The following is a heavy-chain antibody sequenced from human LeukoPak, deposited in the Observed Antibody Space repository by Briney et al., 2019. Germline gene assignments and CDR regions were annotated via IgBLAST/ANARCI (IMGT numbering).Heavy chain of an antibody. D-gene: IGHD2-21*01. Sequence: ASVKVSCKTSGYSFIDYYMHWVRQAPGQGLEWMGWINPNSGGTSSAQKLQGRVTMTRDTSITTVYMEVRWLTSDDTAVYYCARADRLHGGPYLIGPWGQGTLVTVSS. V-gene: IGHV1-2*02. J-gene: IGHJ5*02. CDR1: GYSFIDYY. CDR2: INPNSGGT. CDR3: ARADRLHGGPYLIGP.